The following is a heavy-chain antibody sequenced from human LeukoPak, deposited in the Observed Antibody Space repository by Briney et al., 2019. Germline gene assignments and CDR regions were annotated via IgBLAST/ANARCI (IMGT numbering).Heavy chain of an antibody. V-gene: IGHV1-8*01. CDR1: GYTFTSYD. J-gene: IGHJ5*02. CDR2: MNPNSGNT. D-gene: IGHD3-10*01. Sequence: EASVKVSCKASGYTFTSYDINWVRQATGQGLEWMGWMNPNSGNTGYAQKFQGRVTMTRKTSISTAYMELSSLRSEDTAVYYCAREKKGSGSYYDRSVHNWFAPWGQGTLVTVSS. CDR3: AREKKGSGSYYDRSVHNWFAP.